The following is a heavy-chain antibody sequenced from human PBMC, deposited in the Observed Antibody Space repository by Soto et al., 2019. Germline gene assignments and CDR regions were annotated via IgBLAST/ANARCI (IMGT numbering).Heavy chain of an antibody. Sequence: EVQLLESGGGLVQPGGSLRLSCAASRFTFSSYAMSWVRQAPGKGLEWVSAISGSGGSTYYADSVKVRFTITRDNSKHTLYLQMNSLRAEDTAVYYWAQEDKRLVVAANRGWFDPWGQGTLVTVSS. D-gene: IGHD2-15*01. J-gene: IGHJ5*02. V-gene: IGHV3-23*01. CDR3: AQEDKRLVVAANRGWFDP. CDR2: ISGSGGST. CDR1: RFTFSSYA.